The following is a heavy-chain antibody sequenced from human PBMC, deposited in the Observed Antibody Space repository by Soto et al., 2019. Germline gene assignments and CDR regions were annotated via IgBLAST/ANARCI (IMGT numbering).Heavy chain of an antibody. CDR2: INAGNGNT. CDR1: GYTFTKYA. Sequence: QVQLVQSGAEVKRPGVSVKLSCKASGYTFTKYAIHWVRQAPGQGLEWMGWINAGNGNTKSSQKFQGRVTITRDTSASTAYMELSSLRSEDTAVYYCARGEGYCSGGTCYRWFDPWGQGSLVTVSS. D-gene: IGHD2-15*01. CDR3: ARGEGYCSGGTCYRWFDP. V-gene: IGHV1-3*01. J-gene: IGHJ5*02.